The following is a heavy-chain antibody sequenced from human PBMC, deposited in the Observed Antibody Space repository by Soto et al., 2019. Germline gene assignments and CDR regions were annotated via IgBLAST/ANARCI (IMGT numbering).Heavy chain of an antibody. J-gene: IGHJ4*02. V-gene: IGHV1-8*01. D-gene: IGHD4-17*01. Sequence: QVQLVQSGAEVKKPGASVKVSCKASGYTFTSYDINWVRQATGQGLEWMGWMNPNSGNTGYAQKFQGRVTMTRNTXRSTAYMELSSLRSEDTAVYYCARVLRVTTHSSLRYWGQGTLVTVSS. CDR1: GYTFTSYD. CDR2: MNPNSGNT. CDR3: ARVLRVTTHSSLRY.